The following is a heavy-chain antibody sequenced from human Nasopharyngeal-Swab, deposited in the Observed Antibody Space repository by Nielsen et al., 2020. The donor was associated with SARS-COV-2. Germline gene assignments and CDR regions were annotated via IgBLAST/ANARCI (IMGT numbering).Heavy chain of an antibody. V-gene: IGHV3-21*01. D-gene: IGHD3-9*01. J-gene: IGHJ6*02. CDR3: ARDGWYDILTGYLALYYYYYGMDV. CDR2: ISSSSSYI. Sequence: WIRQPPGKGLGWVSSISSSSSYIYYADSVKGRFTISRDNAKNSLYLQMNSLRAEDTAVYYCARDGWYDILTGYLALYYYYYGMDVWGQGTTVTVSS.